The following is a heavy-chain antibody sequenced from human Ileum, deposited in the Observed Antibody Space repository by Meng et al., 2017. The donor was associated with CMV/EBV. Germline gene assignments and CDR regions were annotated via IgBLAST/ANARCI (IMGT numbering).Heavy chain of an antibody. V-gene: IGHV3-33*01. D-gene: IGHD3-22*01. J-gene: IGHJ4*02. CDR2: LWYDGSRK. Sequence: SGFPLNSYGIHGVRQFPGKGLEWVAVLWYDGSRKYFADSVQGRFSISRDDSKNTVYLQMNSLRAEDTAVYYCARDNDGSSHYSQFDYWGQGTLVPSPQ. CDR1: GFPLNSYG. CDR3: ARDNDGSSHYSQFDY.